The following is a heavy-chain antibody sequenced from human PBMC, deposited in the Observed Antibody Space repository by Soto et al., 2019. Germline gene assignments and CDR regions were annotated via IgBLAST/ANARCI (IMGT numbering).Heavy chain of an antibody. D-gene: IGHD3-22*01. CDR3: GSTKHDSSAYYYWYLGL. CDR1: EDTFSNYA. V-gene: IGHV1-69*06. CDR2: IIPIFGTA. J-gene: IGHJ2*01. Sequence: QVELVQSGAEVKKPGSSVKVSCQASEDTFSNYAISWVRQAPGQGLEWMGGIIPIFGTANYAQKFQGRVTITADTSANTVYLELSSRRSEDTAVYYCGSTKHDSSAYYYWYLGLWGRGTLVTVSS.